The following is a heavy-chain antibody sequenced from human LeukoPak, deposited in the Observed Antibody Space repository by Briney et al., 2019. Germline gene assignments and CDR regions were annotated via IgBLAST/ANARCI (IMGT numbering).Heavy chain of an antibody. V-gene: IGHV4-61*02. CDR2: IYTSGST. Sequence: PSQTLSLTCTVSGGSISSGSYYWSWIRQPAGKGLEWIGRIYTSGSTNYNPSLKSRVTISVDTSKNQFSLKLSSVTAADTAVYYCARLRLWGSYSDYWGQGTLVTVSS. J-gene: IGHJ4*02. CDR1: GGSISSGSYY. CDR3: ARLRLWGSYSDY. D-gene: IGHD3-16*01.